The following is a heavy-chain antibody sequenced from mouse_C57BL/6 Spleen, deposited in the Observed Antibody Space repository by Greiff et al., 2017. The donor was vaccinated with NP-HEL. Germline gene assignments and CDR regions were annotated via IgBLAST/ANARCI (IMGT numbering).Heavy chain of an antibody. CDR2: ISYDGSN. D-gene: IGHD1-1*01. Sequence: EVKLQESGPGLVKPSPSLSLTCSVTGYSITSGYYWNWIRQFPGNKLEWMGYISYDGSNNYNPSLKNRISITRDTSKNQFFLKLNAVTTEDTATYYCARRYYGFAYWGQGTLVTVSA. V-gene: IGHV3-6*01. CDR1: GYSITSGYY. J-gene: IGHJ3*01. CDR3: ARRYYGFAY.